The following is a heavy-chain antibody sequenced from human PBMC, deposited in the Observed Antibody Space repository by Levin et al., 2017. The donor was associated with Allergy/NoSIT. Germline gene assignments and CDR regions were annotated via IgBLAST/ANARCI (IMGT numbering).Heavy chain of an antibody. CDR1: GFSFSNSW. Sequence: GGSLRLSCAASGFSFSNSWMSWVRQAPGKGLEWVGRIKSKTDGGTTAYAAPVKGRFTISRDDSKNTLYLQMNSLKTEDTAVYYCATGGSYYSHTENFDYWGQGTLVTVSS. CDR2: IKSKTDGGTT. J-gene: IGHJ4*02. V-gene: IGHV3-15*01. CDR3: ATGGSYYSHTENFDY. D-gene: IGHD1-26*01.